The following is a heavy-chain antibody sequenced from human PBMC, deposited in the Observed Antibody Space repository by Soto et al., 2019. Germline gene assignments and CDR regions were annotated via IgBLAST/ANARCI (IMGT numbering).Heavy chain of an antibody. CDR3: IRGGSPYYYDY. CDR1: GFIFSGSA. J-gene: IGHJ4*02. Sequence: GGSLRLSCAASGFIFSGSAVHWVRQASGKGLEWVGRILSKAGNYATAYPASMKGRFTISRDDSENTAFLQMTSLKTEDTAVYYCIRGGSPYYYDYWGQGTLVTVSS. V-gene: IGHV3-73*01. CDR2: ILSKAGNYAT.